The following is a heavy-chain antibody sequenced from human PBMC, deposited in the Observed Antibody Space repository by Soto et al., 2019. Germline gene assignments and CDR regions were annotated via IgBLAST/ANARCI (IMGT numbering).Heavy chain of an antibody. CDR2: ISWNSGSI. CDR3: AKARDITYLGNGRDV. Sequence: EVQLVESGGGLVQPGRSLRLSCAASGFTFDDYAMHWVRQAPGKGLEWVSGISWNSGSIGYADSVKGRFTISRDNAKNSLYLQMNSLRAEDTALYYCAKARDITYLGNGRDVWGQGTTVTVSS. J-gene: IGHJ6*02. V-gene: IGHV3-9*01. D-gene: IGHD7-27*01. CDR1: GFTFDDYA.